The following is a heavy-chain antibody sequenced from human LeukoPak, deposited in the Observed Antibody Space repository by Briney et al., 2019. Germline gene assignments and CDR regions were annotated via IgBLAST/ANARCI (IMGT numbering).Heavy chain of an antibody. CDR1: GFTFSSYA. Sequence: PGGSLRLSCAASGFTFSSYAMSWVRQAPGKGLEWVSAISGGGGSTYYADSVKGRFTISRDNSKNTLYLQMNSLRAEDTAVYYCAKVMGSGSYYYYYGMDVWGQGTTVTVSS. J-gene: IGHJ6*02. D-gene: IGHD6-19*01. CDR3: AKVMGSGSYYYYYGMDV. CDR2: ISGGGGST. V-gene: IGHV3-23*01.